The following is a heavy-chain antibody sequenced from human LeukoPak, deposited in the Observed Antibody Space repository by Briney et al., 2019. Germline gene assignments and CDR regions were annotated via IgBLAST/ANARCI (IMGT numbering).Heavy chain of an antibody. V-gene: IGHV1-2*04. Sequence: ASVKVSCKASGYTFTGYYMHWVRQAPGQGLEWMGWINPNSGGTNYAQKFQGWVTMTRDTSISTAYMELSRLRSDDTAVYYCARDPRTQYGMDVWGQGTTVTVSS. CDR1: GYTFTGYY. J-gene: IGHJ6*02. CDR2: INPNSGGT. CDR3: ARDPRTQYGMDV. D-gene: IGHD1-14*01.